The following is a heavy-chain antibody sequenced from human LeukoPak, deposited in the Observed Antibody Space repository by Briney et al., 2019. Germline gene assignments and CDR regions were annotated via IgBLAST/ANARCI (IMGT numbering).Heavy chain of an antibody. D-gene: IGHD2-21*01. CDR1: GGSISSRPYY. CDR2: ISYSGSI. CDR3: ATLEIGDYYFDY. J-gene: IGHJ4*02. Sequence: PSETLSLTCTVSGGSISSRPYYWGWVRQPPRKGLEWIGSISYSGSIHYNPSLKSRVTISVDTSKSHFSLRLSSVTAADTAVYYCATLEIGDYYFDYWGQGTLVTVSS. V-gene: IGHV4-39*01.